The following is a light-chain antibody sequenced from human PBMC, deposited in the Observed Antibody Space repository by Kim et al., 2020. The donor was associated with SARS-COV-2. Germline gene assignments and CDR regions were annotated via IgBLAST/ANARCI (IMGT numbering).Light chain of an antibody. CDR2: GAS. CDR1: QTVNNY. V-gene: IGKV3-20*01. J-gene: IGKJ4*01. Sequence: IVLTQSPGTLSLSPEERATLSCRASQTVNNYLAWYQQKPGQAPRLLIYGASSRATGIPDRFSGSGSGTDFTLTISRLEPEDFAVFYCQQYAGSPLSATFGGGTKVDIK. CDR3: QQYAGSPLSAT.